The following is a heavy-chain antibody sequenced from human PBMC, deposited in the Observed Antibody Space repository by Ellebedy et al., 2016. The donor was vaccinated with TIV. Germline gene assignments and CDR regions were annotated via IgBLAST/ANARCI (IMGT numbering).Heavy chain of an antibody. CDR3: AREIGTVTTHLYYVDY. J-gene: IGHJ4*02. Sequence: PGGSLRLSCAASGFIFTDYSMNWVRQAPGKGLEWVSSITSSSGDIYYADSVKGRFAISRDNAKNSLYLQMNSLRAEDTAVYYCAREIGTVTTHLYYVDYWGQGTLVTVSS. V-gene: IGHV3-21*01. CDR2: ITSSSGDI. D-gene: IGHD4-17*01. CDR1: GFIFTDYS.